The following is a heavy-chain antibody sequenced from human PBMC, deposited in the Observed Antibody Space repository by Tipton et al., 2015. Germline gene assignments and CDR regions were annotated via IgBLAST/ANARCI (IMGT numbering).Heavy chain of an antibody. CDR1: GYSISSDYY. CDR3: ARDAWAVDTRGFYYIY. V-gene: IGHV4-61*01. J-gene: IGHJ4*02. D-gene: IGHD3-22*01. CDR2: IYYSGST. Sequence: TLSLTCAVSGYSISSDYYWSWIRQSPGEGLEWIGYIYYSGSTNYNPSLRSRVPMSMDTSKNQFSLKLNSATAPDTAVYYCARDAWAVDTRGFYYIYWGRGTLVSVSS.